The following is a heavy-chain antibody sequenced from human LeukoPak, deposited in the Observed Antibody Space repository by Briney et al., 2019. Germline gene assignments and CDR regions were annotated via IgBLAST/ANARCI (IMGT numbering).Heavy chain of an antibody. Sequence: GGSLRLSCAASRFTVSSNYMSWVRQDPGKGLEWVSLIYSGGSTYYADSVKGRFTISRDSSKNTLYLQMNSLRAEDTAVYYCARDEGGSSSAEGIDYWGQGTLVTVSS. V-gene: IGHV3-66*01. CDR3: ARDEGGSSSAEGIDY. CDR2: IYSGGST. CDR1: RFTVSSNY. D-gene: IGHD6-6*01. J-gene: IGHJ4*02.